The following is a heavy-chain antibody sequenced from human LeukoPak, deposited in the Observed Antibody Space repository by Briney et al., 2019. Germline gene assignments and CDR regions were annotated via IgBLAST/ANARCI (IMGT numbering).Heavy chain of an antibody. D-gene: IGHD3-3*01. Sequence: ASVKVSCKASGYTFTSYGISWVRQAPGQGLEWMGWISACNGNTNYAQKLQGRVTMTTDTSTSTAYMELRSLRSDDTAVYYCARLNPLFWSGYHNYYYGMDVWGQGTTVTVSS. CDR2: ISACNGNT. V-gene: IGHV1-18*01. J-gene: IGHJ6*02. CDR1: GYTFTSYG. CDR3: ARLNPLFWSGYHNYYYGMDV.